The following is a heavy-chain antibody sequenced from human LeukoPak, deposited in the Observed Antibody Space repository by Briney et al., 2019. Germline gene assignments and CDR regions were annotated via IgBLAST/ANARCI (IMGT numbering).Heavy chain of an antibody. CDR1: GYTFTSYD. J-gene: IGHJ5*02. CDR2: MNPNSGNT. V-gene: IGHV1-8*01. CDR3: ARGAPYSSSSNWFDT. Sequence: GASVKFSCTASGYTFTSYDINWVRQATGQELEWMGWMNPNSGNTGYAPKFQGRVTMTRNTSISTAYMELSSLRSEDTAVYYCARGAPYSSSSNWFDTWGQGTLVNVSS. D-gene: IGHD6-6*01.